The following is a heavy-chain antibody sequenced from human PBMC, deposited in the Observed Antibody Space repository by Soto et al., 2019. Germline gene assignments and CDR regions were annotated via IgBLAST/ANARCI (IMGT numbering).Heavy chain of an antibody. Sequence: ITLKESGPTLVKPTQTLTLTCTFSGFSFNTSGVGVGWVRQPRGKAMEWLALIYWADDERYRPSLRSRLNITKDTISNQLVLTMTNMAPEDTATYYCVRNWRYYGGDYYYSTDDWGQGTTVTVSS. CDR1: GFSFNTSGVG. J-gene: IGHJ6*02. CDR2: IYWADDE. D-gene: IGHD3-10*01. V-gene: IGHV2-5*02. CDR3: VRNWRYYGGDYYYSTDD.